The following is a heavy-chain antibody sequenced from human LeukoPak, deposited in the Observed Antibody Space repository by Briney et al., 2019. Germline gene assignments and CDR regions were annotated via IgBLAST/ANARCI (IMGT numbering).Heavy chain of an antibody. J-gene: IGHJ4*02. CDR2: ITPLLGVR. D-gene: IGHD3-22*01. CDR3: AKEPEDYYDGSGYSPDY. CDR1: GGTFTSYA. V-gene: IGHV1-69*04. Sequence: SVKVSCKASGGTFTSYAFSWVRQAPGQGLEWMGRITPLLGVRNYAQKFQGRVTMTADESTSTVYMELSSLKSAGTAVYYCAKEPEDYYDGSGYSPDYWGQGTLVTVSS.